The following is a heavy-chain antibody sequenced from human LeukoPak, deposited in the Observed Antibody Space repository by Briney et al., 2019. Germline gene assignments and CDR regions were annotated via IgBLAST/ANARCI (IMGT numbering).Heavy chain of an antibody. D-gene: IGHD3-22*01. Sequence: SEALSLTCTVSGGSISSGGYSWSWIRQPPGKGLEWIGYIYHSGSTYYNPSLKSRVTISVYRSKNQFSLKLSSVTAADTAVYYCARANYYDSSGYLRAFDIWGQGTMVTVSS. V-gene: IGHV4-30-2*01. J-gene: IGHJ3*02. CDR1: GGSISSGGYS. CDR2: IYHSGST. CDR3: ARANYYDSSGYLRAFDI.